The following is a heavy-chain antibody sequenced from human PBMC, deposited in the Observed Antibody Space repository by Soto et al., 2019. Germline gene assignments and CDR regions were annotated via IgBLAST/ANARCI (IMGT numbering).Heavy chain of an antibody. V-gene: IGHV3-53*01. CDR1: GFTVSTYY. Sequence: GGSLRLSCAASGFTVSTYYMSWVRQAPGKGLEWVSVIHNGGVTYYADSVRGRFTISRDSSKNTLYLQMNSLRVEDTAVYYCAREYYNDGSGYYGYFHHWGQGTLVTVPS. D-gene: IGHD3-22*01. CDR3: AREYYNDGSGYYGYFHH. CDR2: IHNGGVT. J-gene: IGHJ1*01.